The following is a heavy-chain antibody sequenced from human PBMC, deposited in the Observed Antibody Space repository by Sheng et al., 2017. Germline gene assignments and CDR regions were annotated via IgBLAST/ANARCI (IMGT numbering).Heavy chain of an antibody. D-gene: IGHD6-19*01. CDR2: IYHSGST. Sequence: QVQLQESGPGLVKPSETLSLTCAVSGFSISSGYYWGWIRQPPGKGLEWIGTIYHSGSTYYNSSLKSRVTISVDTSKNQFSLRLSSVTAADTAVYYCARGQWLTYYFDYWGQGTLVTVSS. V-gene: IGHV4-38-2*01. J-gene: IGHJ4*02. CDR1: GFSISSGYY. CDR3: ARGQWLTYYFDY.